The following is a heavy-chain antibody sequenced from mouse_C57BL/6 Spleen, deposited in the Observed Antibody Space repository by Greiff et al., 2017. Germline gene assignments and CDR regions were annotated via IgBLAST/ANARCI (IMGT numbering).Heavy chain of an antibody. Sequence: VQLQQPGAELVKPGASVKLSCKASGYTFTSYWMQWVKQRPGQGLEWIGEIDPSDSYTNYNQKFKGKATLTVDTSSSTAYMQLSSLTSEDSAVYYCARTDYYGSPLDYWGRGTTLTVSS. CDR2: IDPSDSYT. V-gene: IGHV1-50*01. J-gene: IGHJ2*01. CDR3: ARTDYYGSPLDY. D-gene: IGHD1-1*01. CDR1: GYTFTSYW.